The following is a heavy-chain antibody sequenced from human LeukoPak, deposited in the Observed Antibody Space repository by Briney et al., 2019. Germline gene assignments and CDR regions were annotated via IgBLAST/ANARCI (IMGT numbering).Heavy chain of an antibody. CDR3: AKDVRLRAAAGTRAFDI. J-gene: IGHJ3*02. D-gene: IGHD6-13*01. CDR1: GFTFSSYA. V-gene: IGHV3-23*01. Sequence: GFLRLSCAASGFTFSSYAMSWVRQAPGKGLEWVSAVSGSGGSTYYADSVKGRFTISRDNSKNTLYLQMNSLRAEDTAVYYCAKDVRLRAAAGTRAFDIWGQGTMVTVSS. CDR2: VSGSGGST.